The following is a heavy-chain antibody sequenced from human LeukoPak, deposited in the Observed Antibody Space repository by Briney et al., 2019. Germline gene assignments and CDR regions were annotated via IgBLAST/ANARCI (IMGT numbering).Heavy chain of an antibody. CDR1: GYTFTGYY. J-gene: IGHJ5*02. CDR2: TNPNSGGT. CDR3: ARERSYCSSTSCYHNWFDP. V-gene: IGHV1-2*02. Sequence: ASVKVSCKASGYTFTGYYMHWVRQAPGQGLEWMGWTNPNSGGTNYAQKFQGRVTMTRDTSISTAYMELSRLRSDDTAVYYCARERSYCSSTSCYHNWFDPWGQGTLVTVSS. D-gene: IGHD2-2*01.